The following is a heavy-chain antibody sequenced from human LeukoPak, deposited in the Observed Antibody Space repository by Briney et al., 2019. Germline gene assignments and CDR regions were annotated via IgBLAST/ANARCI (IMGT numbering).Heavy chain of an antibody. J-gene: IGHJ6*02. V-gene: IGHV1-2*06. D-gene: IGHD3-22*01. CDR2: INPNSGGT. CDR1: GYTFTGYY. Sequence: ASVKVSCKASGYTFTGYYMHWVRQAPAQGLEWMGRINPNSGGTNYAQKFQGRVTMTRDTSINTAYMELSRLRSDDTAVYYCARDQHYYDSSGYYYYGMDVWGQGTTVTVSS. CDR3: ARDQHYYDSSGYYYYGMDV.